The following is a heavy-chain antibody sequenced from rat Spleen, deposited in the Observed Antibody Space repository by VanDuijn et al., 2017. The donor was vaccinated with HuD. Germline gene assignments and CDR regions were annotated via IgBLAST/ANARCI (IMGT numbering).Heavy chain of an antibody. CDR1: GYSITDNY. V-gene: IGHV3-1*01. D-gene: IGHD5-1*01. J-gene: IGHJ2*01. CDR2: INYSSST. Sequence: EVQLQESGPGLVKPSQSLSLTCSVTGYSITDNYWAWIRKFPGNRMEWIGHINYSSSTNYNPSLKSRNSITRDTSKNQVFLQLNSVTTEDTGTYYCVRSGTGWELRYFDYWGQGVMV. CDR3: VRSGTGWELRYFDY.